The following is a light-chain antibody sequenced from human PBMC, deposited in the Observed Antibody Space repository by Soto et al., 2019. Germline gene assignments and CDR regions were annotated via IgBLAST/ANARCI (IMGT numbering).Light chain of an antibody. CDR2: SNN. CDR3: AAWDDSLSGVV. CDR1: SSNIGSNY. Sequence: QSVLTQPPSASGTPGQRVTLSCSGSSSNIGSNYVYWYQQLPGTAPKVLIYSNNQRTSGVPDRFSGSKSGTSGSLAISGLRSEDEADYYCAAWDDSLSGVVFGGGTKLTVL. J-gene: IGLJ2*01. V-gene: IGLV1-47*02.